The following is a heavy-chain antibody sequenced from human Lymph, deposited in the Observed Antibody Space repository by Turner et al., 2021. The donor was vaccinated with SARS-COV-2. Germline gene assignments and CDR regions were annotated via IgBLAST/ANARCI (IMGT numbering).Heavy chain of an antibody. CDR1: GFTFSSYA. D-gene: IGHD1-1*01. J-gene: IGHJ4*02. CDR3: AKDPNWYVLSAVDY. V-gene: IGHV3-23*01. CDR2: ISSTGVST. Sequence: EVQLLESGGDLVQPEGSLRLSCAASGFTFSSYAMSWVRQAPGKGLEWVSAISSTGVSTYYADSVKGRFTISRDNSKNTLYLQMNSLRAEDTAVYYCAKDPNWYVLSAVDYWGQGTLVTVSS.